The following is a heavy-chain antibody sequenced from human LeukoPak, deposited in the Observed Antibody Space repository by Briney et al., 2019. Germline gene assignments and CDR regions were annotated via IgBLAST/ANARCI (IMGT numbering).Heavy chain of an antibody. D-gene: IGHD2-8*01. V-gene: IGHV4-34*01. CDR2: INHSGST. J-gene: IGHJ1*01. CDR1: GGSFSGYY. CDR3: ARARVMVYAIPPPYFQH. Sequence: PSETLSLTCAVYGGSFSGYYWSWIRQPPGKGLEWIGEINHSGSTNYNPSLKSRVTISVDTSKNQFSLKLSSVTAADTAVYYCARARVMVYAIPPPYFQHWGQGTLVTVSP.